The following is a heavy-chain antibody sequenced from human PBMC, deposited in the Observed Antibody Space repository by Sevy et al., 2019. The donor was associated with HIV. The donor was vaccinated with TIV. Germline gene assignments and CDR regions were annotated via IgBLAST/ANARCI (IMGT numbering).Heavy chain of an antibody. V-gene: IGHV3-49*03. Sequence: GGSLRLSCTASGFTFGDYAMSWFRQAPGKGLEWVGFIRSKAYGGTTEYAASVKGRFTISRDDSKSIAYLQMNSLKTEDTAVYYCTNTRVAVAGALPYYYYGMDAWGQGTTVTVSS. CDR3: TNTRVAVAGALPYYYYGMDA. CDR2: IRSKAYGGTT. D-gene: IGHD6-19*01. CDR1: GFTFGDYA. J-gene: IGHJ6*02.